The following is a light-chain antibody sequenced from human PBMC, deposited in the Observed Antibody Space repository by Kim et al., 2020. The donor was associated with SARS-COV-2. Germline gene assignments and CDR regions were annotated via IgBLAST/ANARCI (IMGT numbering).Light chain of an antibody. CDR2: DAS. CDR3: QQRSNWHIT. J-gene: IGKJ5*01. CDR1: PSVSIY. V-gene: IGKV3-11*01. Sequence: LSPGDSAALSGRASPSVSIYLAWYQQNPGQAPRLLNYDASNRATGIPARYSGSGSGTDFTLTISSLEPEDFAVYYCQQRSNWHITFGQGTRLEIK.